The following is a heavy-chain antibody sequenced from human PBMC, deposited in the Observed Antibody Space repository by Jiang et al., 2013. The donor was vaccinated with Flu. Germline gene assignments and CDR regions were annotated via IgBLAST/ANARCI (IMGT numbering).Heavy chain of an antibody. CDR2: IKSKTDGGTT. V-gene: IGHV3-15*01. D-gene: IGHD3/OR15-3a*01. CDR3: TTDRAMIYLADAFDI. J-gene: IGHJ3*02. Sequence: RLSCAASGFTFSNAWMSWVRQAPGKGLEWVGRIKSKTDGGTTDYAAPVKGRFTISRDDSKNTLYLQMNSLKTEDTAVYYCTTDRAMIYLADAFDIWGQGTMVTVSS. CDR1: GFTFSNAW.